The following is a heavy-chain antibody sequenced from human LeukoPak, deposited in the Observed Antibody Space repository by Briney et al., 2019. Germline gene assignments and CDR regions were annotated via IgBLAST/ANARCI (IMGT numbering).Heavy chain of an antibody. CDR2: ISYDGDHK. Sequence: PGRSLRLSCAASGFTFTDYAIHWVRQAPGKGREWVAVISYDGDHKYYPDSVKGRFTISRDNSKNTVYLQMNSLRVEDTAVYFCAREYYSGNYYVFDYWGQGTLVTVSS. J-gene: IGHJ4*02. CDR3: AREYYSGNYYVFDY. CDR1: GFTFTDYA. D-gene: IGHD1-26*01. V-gene: IGHV3-30-3*01.